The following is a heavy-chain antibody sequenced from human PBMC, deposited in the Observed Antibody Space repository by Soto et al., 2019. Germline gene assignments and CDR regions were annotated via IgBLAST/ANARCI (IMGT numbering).Heavy chain of an antibody. D-gene: IGHD3-3*01. V-gene: IGHV3-9*01. CDR2: ISWNSGSI. CDR3: ATFGVVKIKYMDV. Sequence: GGSLRLSCAASGFTFDDYAMHWVRQAPGKGLEWVSGISWNSGSIGYADSVKGRFTISRDNAKNSLYLQMNSLRAEDTALYYCATFGVVKIKYMDVWGKGTTVTGSS. J-gene: IGHJ6*03. CDR1: GFTFDDYA.